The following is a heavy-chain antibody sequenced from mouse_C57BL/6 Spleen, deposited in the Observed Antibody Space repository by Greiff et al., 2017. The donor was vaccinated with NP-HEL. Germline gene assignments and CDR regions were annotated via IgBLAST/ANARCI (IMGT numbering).Heavy chain of an antibody. CDR3: ARIGYHGSSYDYFDY. V-gene: IGHV2-2*01. CDR1: GFSLTSYG. J-gene: IGHJ2*01. D-gene: IGHD1-1*01. CDR2: IWSGGST. Sequence: VQLQQSGPGLVQPSQSLSITCTVSGFSLTSYGVHWVRQSPGKGLEWLGVIWSGGSTDYNAAFISRLSISKDNSKSQVFFKMNSLQADDTAIYYCARIGYHGSSYDYFDYWGQGTTLTVSS.